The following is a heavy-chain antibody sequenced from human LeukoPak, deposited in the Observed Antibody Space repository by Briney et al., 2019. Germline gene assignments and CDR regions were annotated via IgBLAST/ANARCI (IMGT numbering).Heavy chain of an antibody. CDR3: ARGIYSSSSAFEDY. J-gene: IGHJ4*02. CDR1: GFTFSDYY. V-gene: IGHV3-11*01. D-gene: IGHD6-6*01. Sequence: PGGSLRLSCAASGFTFSDYYMSWIRQAPGKGLEWVPYISSSGSTIYYADSVKGRFTISRDNAKNSLYLQMNSLRAEDTAVYYCARGIYSSSSAFEDYWGQGTLVTVSS. CDR2: ISSSGSTI.